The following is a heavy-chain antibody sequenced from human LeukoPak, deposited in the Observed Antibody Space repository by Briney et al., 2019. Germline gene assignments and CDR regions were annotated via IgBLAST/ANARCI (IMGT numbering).Heavy chain of an antibody. J-gene: IGHJ6*03. CDR2: LYYSGST. D-gene: IGHD1-26*01. CDR3: TSGSYSFYYMDV. CDR1: GGSIRSYY. Sequence: SETLSLTCTVSGGSIRSYYWSWIRQPPGKGLEWIGYLYYSGSTNYNPSLKSRVTISVDTSKNQFSLKLSSVTAADTAVYYCTSGSYSFYYMDVWGKGTTVTVSS. V-gene: IGHV4-59*01.